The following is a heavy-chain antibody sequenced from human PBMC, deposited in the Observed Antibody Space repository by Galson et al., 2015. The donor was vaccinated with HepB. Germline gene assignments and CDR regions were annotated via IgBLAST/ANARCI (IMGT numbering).Heavy chain of an antibody. Sequence: SLRLSCAASGFTFSSYGKHWVRQAPGKGLEWVAVISYDGSNKYYADSVKGRFTISRDNSKNTLYLQMNSLRAEDTAVYYCAAGYSSGWLPYYWGQGTLVTVSS. CDR1: GFTFSSYG. D-gene: IGHD6-19*01. J-gene: IGHJ4*02. V-gene: IGHV3-30*03. CDR3: AAGYSSGWLPYY. CDR2: ISYDGSNK.